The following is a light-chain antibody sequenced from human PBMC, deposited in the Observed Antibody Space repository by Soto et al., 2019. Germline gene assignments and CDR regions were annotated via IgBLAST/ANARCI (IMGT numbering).Light chain of an antibody. J-gene: IGKJ4*01. CDR3: QQHDNSHPLT. CDR2: DAA. V-gene: IGKV1-33*01. CDR1: QYVDSH. Sequence: IQMTQSPSSLSASLGDRVTITCHGSQYVDSHVNWYQHKTGKALKLLMFDAANLEPGVASSFSGSGSGTDFKFTIISLQPEDVATYYCQQHDNSHPLTFGGGTKVDNK.